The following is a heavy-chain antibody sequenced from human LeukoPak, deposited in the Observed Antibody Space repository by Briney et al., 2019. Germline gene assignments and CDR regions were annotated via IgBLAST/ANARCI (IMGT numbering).Heavy chain of an antibody. Sequence: GGSLRLSCAASGFTFSSYAMSWVRQAPGKGLEWVSAISGSGGSTYYADSVKGRFTISRDNSKNTLYLQMNSLRAEDTAVYYCAKVSYAFYSGSYFGAFDIWGQGTMVTVSS. CDR1: GFTFSSYA. CDR3: AKVSYAFYSGSYFGAFDI. J-gene: IGHJ3*02. CDR2: ISGSGGST. V-gene: IGHV3-23*01. D-gene: IGHD1-26*01.